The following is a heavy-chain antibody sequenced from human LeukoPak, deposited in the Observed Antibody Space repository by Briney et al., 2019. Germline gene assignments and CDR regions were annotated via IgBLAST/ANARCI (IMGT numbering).Heavy chain of an antibody. J-gene: IGHJ4*02. D-gene: IGHD3-22*01. V-gene: IGHV3-7*01. Sequence: GGSLRLSCAASGFTFSAYWMSWVRQAPGKGLEWVANIKDDGSDKYYVDSVKGRFTISRDNSNNTLYLQMNTLRRDDTAVYYCAMGSSALTRYSSGWEGLFDNWGQGTLVTVSS. CDR3: AMGSSALTRYSSGWEGLFDN. CDR1: GFTFSAYW. CDR2: IKDDGSDK.